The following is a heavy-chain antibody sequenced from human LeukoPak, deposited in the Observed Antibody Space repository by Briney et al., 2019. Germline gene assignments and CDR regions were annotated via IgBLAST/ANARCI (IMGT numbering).Heavy chain of an antibody. D-gene: IGHD2-21*01. CDR2: IIPIFGTA. CDR1: GGTFSSYA. J-gene: IGHJ4*02. Sequence: SVKVSCKASGGTFSSYAISWVRQAPGQGLEWMGGIIPIFGTANYAQKLQGRVTITADESTSTAYMELSSLRSEDTAVYYCAREESPPGVVVIATAGFDYWGQGTLVTVSS. CDR3: AREESPPGVVVIATAGFDY. V-gene: IGHV1-69*13.